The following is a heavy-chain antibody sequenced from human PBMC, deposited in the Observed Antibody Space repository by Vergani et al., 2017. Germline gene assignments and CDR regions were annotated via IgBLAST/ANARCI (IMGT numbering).Heavy chain of an antibody. V-gene: IGHV3-15*01. J-gene: IGHJ4*02. CDR2: IRPKTDGETT. D-gene: IGHD3-9*01. CDR1: GGSITYGAFY. CDR3: TTPTKWELRYYFDY. Sequence: LQLQESGPGLVKPSETLSLTCTVSGGSITYGAFYWGWIRQSPGKGLEWVARIRPKTDGETTDYAAPVKGRFTISRDASKNTLYLQMNSLKTEDTAVYYCTTPTKWELRYYFDYWGQGSLVTVSS.